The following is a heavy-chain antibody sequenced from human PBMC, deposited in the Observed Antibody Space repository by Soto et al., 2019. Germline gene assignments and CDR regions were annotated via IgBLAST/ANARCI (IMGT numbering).Heavy chain of an antibody. D-gene: IGHD2-8*02. J-gene: IGHJ6*02. CDR2: IWYDGTNK. CDR1: GFTFSNYG. V-gene: IGHV3-33*01. CDR3: AGAGGQPSV. Sequence: QVQLVESGGGVVQPGRSLRLSCAASGFTFSNYGMHWVRQAPGKGLEWVAAIWYDGTNKYYADSVKGRFTISRDNSKNTLYLQMHSLRAVDTAVYYCAGAGGQPSVWGQGTTVTVSS.